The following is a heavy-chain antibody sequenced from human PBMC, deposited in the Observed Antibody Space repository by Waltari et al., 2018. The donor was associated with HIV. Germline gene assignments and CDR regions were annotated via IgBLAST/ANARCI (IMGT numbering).Heavy chain of an antibody. V-gene: IGHV3-21*01. CDR3: ARASNGLGYFDL. CDR2: ISSSSSYI. CDR1: GFTFSSYS. D-gene: IGHD2-8*01. J-gene: IGHJ2*01. Sequence: EVQLVESGGGLVKPGGSLRLSCAASGFTFSSYSMNWVRQAPGKGLEWVSSISSSSSYIYYADSVKGRFTISRDNAKNSLYLQMNSLRAEDTAVYYCARASNGLGYFDLWGRGTLVTVSS.